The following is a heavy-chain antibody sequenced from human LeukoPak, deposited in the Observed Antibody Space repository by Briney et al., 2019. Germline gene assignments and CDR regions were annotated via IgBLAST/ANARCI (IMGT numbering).Heavy chain of an antibody. J-gene: IGHJ4*02. CDR1: GGSISSSSYY. CDR2: IYYSGST. V-gene: IGHV4-39*01. D-gene: IGHD2-15*01. Sequence: SETMSLTCTVSGGSISSSSYYWGWIRQPPGKGLEWIGSIYYSGSTYYNPSLKSRVTISVDTSKNQFSLKLSSVTAADTAVYYCARLGYCSGGSCYDFYYWGQGTLGTVSS. CDR3: ARLGYCSGGSCYDFYY.